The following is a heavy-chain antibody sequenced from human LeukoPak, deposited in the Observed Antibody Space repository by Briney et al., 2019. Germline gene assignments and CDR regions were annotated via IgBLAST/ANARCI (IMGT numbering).Heavy chain of an antibody. CDR2: MKPDGSER. CDR1: GLTFSGYW. D-gene: IGHD4-17*01. CDR3: ARDMGNDYGDYGDAFDI. J-gene: IGHJ3*02. V-gene: IGHV3-7*01. Sequence: GGSLRLSCAASGLTFSGYWMNWVRQAPGKGLEWVANMKPDGSERYYVDSVKGRFTISRDNSKNTLYLQMNSLRAEDTAVYYCARDMGNDYGDYGDAFDIWGQGTMVTVSS.